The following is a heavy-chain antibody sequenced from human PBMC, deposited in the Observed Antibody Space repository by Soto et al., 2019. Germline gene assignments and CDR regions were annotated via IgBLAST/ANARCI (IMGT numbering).Heavy chain of an antibody. J-gene: IGHJ4*02. CDR1: GITLSDNY. V-gene: IGHV3-11*01. Sequence: QVHLVASGGGLVKPGGSLRLSCVASGITLSDNYMTWIRQAPGEGLEWLSYISNSDYTTYYADSVKGRFTISRDNAKNSLYLQLNGLRVEDTAAYYCASGKWSLDYWGQGILVTVSS. D-gene: IGHD2-8*01. CDR3: ASGKWSLDY. CDR2: ISNSDYTT.